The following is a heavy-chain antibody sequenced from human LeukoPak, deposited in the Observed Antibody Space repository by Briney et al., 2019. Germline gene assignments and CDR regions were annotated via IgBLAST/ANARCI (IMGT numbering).Heavy chain of an antibody. CDR3: AKSGGYGLIDY. D-gene: IGHD1-26*01. Sequence: SETLSLTCTVSGASISGTAYYWGWVRQPLRKGLEWIGNIYYSGSTYYNASLQSRVTISIDTSKNQFSLRLSSVTAADTAMYFCAKSGGYGLIDYWGQGTLVTVSS. J-gene: IGHJ4*02. CDR1: GASISGTAYY. CDR2: IYYSGST. V-gene: IGHV4-39*01.